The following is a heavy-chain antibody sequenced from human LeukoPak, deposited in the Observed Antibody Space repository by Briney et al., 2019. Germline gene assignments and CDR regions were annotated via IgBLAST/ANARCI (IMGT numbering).Heavy chain of an antibody. V-gene: IGHV3-23*01. CDR1: GFTFSSYA. CDR2: ISGSGGST. D-gene: IGHD5-24*01. CDR3: AKAQVEMATITPDFDY. Sequence: GGSLRLSCAASGFTFSSYAVSWVRQAPGKGLEWVSAISGSGGSTYYADSVKGRFTISRDNSKNTLYLQMNSLRAEDTAVYYCAKAQVEMATITPDFDYWGQGTLVTVSS. J-gene: IGHJ4*02.